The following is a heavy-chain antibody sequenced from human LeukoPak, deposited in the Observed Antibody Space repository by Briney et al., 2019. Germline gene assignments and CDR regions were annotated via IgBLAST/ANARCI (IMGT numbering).Heavy chain of an antibody. V-gene: IGHV3-30*18. CDR2: ISYDGSNK. CDR1: GFTFSSYW. D-gene: IGHD3-9*01. CDR3: AKDREYDILTRGYFDY. Sequence: GGSLRLSCAASGFTFSSYWMSWVRQAPGKGLEWVAVISYDGSNKYYADSVKGRFTISRDNSKNTLYLQMNSLRAEDTAAYYCAKDREYDILTRGYFDYWGQGTLVTVSS. J-gene: IGHJ4*02.